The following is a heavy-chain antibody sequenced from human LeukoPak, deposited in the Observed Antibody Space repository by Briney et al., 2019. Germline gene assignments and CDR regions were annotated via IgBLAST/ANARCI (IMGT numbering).Heavy chain of an antibody. V-gene: IGHV5-51*01. CDR1: GYSLTSYW. J-gene: IGHJ4*02. D-gene: IGHD5-18*01. CDR3: ARILRGYSSGPFDY. Sequence: GGSLKISCKGSGYSLTSYWIGWVRQMPGKGLEWMGIIYPGDSDTRYSPSFQGQVTISADKSISTAYLQWSSLKASDSAMYYCARILRGYSSGPFDYWGQGTLVTVSS. CDR2: IYPGDSDT.